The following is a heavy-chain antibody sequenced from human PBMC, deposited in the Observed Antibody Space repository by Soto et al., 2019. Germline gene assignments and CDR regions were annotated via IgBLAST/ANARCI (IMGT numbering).Heavy chain of an antibody. CDR3: ARVWGGAFDI. CDR2: IYYTGTT. V-gene: IGHV4-59*01. D-gene: IGHD3-10*01. Sequence: PSETLSLTCTVSGGSIRDYYWGWIRQSPGKGLEWIGYIYYTGTTKYSPSLKSRVTISVDSSKNQFSLKLGSVTAADTAVYYCARVWGGAFDIWGQGTMVTVS. CDR1: GGSIRDYY. J-gene: IGHJ3*02.